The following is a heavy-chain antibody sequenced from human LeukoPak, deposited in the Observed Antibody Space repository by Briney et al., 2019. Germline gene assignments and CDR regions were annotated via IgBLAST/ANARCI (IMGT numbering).Heavy chain of an antibody. CDR1: GGSISLYY. D-gene: IGHD3-10*01. V-gene: IGHV4-4*07. J-gene: IGHJ6*03. CDR3: AREISGSYYNPLGYMDV. Sequence: SETLSLTCTVSGGSISLYYWNWIRQPAGKGLEWIGRIFTSGITNYNPSLRSRVTMSVDTSKSQFSLALSSVTAADTAVYYCAREISGSYYNPLGYMDVWGKGTTVTVSS. CDR2: IFTSGIT.